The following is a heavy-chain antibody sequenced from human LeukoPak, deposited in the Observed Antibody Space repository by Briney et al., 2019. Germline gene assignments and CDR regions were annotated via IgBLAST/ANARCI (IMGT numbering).Heavy chain of an antibody. CDR1: GFTFNPYG. D-gene: IGHD1-14*01. V-gene: IGHV3-30*18. Sequence: PGTSLRLSCAASGFTFNPYGMDWVRQAPGKGLEWVAIVSYDGSVKYYADSVKGRFTISRDNSKNTLYLQMDSLGAEDTAVYYCAKSHATFTNRSLDWWGQGTLVSVSS. CDR3: AKSHATFTNRSLDW. J-gene: IGHJ4*02. CDR2: VSYDGSVK.